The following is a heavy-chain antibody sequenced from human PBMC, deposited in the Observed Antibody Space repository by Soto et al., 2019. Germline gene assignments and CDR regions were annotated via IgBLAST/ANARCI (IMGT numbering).Heavy chain of an antibody. CDR3: ARELVRGVIITHYYYCGMDV. CDR1: GFTFSSYA. D-gene: IGHD3-10*01. Sequence: QVQLVESGGGVVQPGRSLRLSCAASGFTFSSYAMHWVRQAPGKGLEWVAVISYDGSNKYYADSVKGRFTISRDNSKNTLYVQMNSLRAEDTAVYYCARELVRGVIITHYYYCGMDVWGQGTTVTVSS. V-gene: IGHV3-30-3*01. J-gene: IGHJ6*02. CDR2: ISYDGSNK.